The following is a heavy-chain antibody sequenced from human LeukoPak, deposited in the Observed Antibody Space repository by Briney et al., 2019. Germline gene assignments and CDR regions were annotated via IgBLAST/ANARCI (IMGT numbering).Heavy chain of an antibody. J-gene: IGHJ6*04. CDR1: GGTFSSYA. V-gene: IGHV1-69*06. D-gene: IGHD3-10*01. CDR2: IIPIFGTA. CDR3: ARDGGRAMVRGVTRRGMDV. Sequence: SVKVSCKASGGTFSSYAISWVRQAPGQGLEWMGGIIPIFGTANYAQKFQGRVTITADKSTSTAYMELSSLRSEDTAVYYCARDGGRAMVRGVTRRGMDVWGKGTTVTVSS.